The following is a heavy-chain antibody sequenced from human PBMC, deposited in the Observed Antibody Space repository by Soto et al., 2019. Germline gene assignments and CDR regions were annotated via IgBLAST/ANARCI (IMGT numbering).Heavy chain of an antibody. Sequence: GGSLRLSCAASGFAFISYAISFFRHSAFKWLEWVSAISGSGGSTYYADSVKGRFTISRDNSKNTLYLQMNSLRAEDTAVYYCAHGVYSSGYYYYFDYWGQGTLVTVSS. CDR2: ISGSGGST. V-gene: IGHV3-23*01. D-gene: IGHD3-22*01. CDR1: GFAFISYA. CDR3: AHGVYSSGYYYYFDY. J-gene: IGHJ4*02.